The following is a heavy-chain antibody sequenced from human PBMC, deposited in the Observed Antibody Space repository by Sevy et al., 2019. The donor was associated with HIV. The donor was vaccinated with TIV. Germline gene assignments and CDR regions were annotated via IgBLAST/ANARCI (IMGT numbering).Heavy chain of an antibody. Sequence: SETLSLTCTVSGASISSGAYFWSWIRQHPGKGLEWIGSMYYSGSTYYNPSLKSRLSISVDTSKSQFSLRLTSLTAADTAVYYCARATDRGYTYSPPAFWGQGTLVTVSS. CDR3: ARATDRGYTYSPPAF. V-gene: IGHV4-31*03. J-gene: IGHJ4*02. CDR2: MYYSGST. D-gene: IGHD5-18*01. CDR1: GASISSGAYF.